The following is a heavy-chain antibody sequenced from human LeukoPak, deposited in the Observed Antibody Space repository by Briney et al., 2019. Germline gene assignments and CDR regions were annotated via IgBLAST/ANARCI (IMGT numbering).Heavy chain of an antibody. Sequence: GGSLRLSCAASGFTFRSHPMHWVRQPPGKGLEWVAVISYDGSNIYYADSVKGRFTISRDNSKNTLYLQMNSLRAEDTAVYYCAKGATVTTLDSYYYGMDVWGQGTTVAVSS. CDR3: AKGATVTTLDSYYYGMDV. J-gene: IGHJ6*02. V-gene: IGHV3-30*04. CDR1: GFTFRSHP. CDR2: ISYDGSNI. D-gene: IGHD4-17*01.